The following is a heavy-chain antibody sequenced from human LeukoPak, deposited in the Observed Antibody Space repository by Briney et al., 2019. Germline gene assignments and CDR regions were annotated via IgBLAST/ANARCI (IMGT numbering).Heavy chain of an antibody. V-gene: IGHV4-39*07. CDR1: SGSISSSSYY. CDR2: IYYSGST. D-gene: IGHD4-17*01. CDR3: ARQTTVTRTFDY. Sequence: SETLSLTCTVSSGSISSSSYYWGWIRQPPGKGLEWIGSIYYSGSTYYNPSLKSRVTISVDTSKNQFSLKLSSVTAADTAVYYCARQTTVTRTFDYWGQGTLVTVSS. J-gene: IGHJ4*02.